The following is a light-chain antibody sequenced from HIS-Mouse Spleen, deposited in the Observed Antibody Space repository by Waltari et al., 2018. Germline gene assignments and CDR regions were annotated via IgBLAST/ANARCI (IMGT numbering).Light chain of an antibody. CDR3: YSTDSSGNHRV. CDR1: ALPKKY. J-gene: IGLJ2*01. CDR2: SDS. Sequence: SYELTQPPSVSVSPGQTARITCSGDALPKKYAYWYQQESGQAHVLVIYSDSQRPSGIPRRFSGSSSGTMATLTISGAQVEDEDDYYCYSTDSSGNHRVFGGGTKLTVL. V-gene: IGLV3-10*03.